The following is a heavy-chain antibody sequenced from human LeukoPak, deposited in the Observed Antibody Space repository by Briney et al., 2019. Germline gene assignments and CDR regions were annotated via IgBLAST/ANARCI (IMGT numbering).Heavy chain of an antibody. Sequence: GRSLRLSCAASGFTFSSYGMHWVRQAPGKGLEWVAVISYDGSNKYYADSVKGRFTISRGNSKNTLYLQMNSLRAEDTAVYYCAKEVEWELRYGAFDIWGQGTMVTVSS. D-gene: IGHD1-26*01. CDR2: ISYDGSNK. J-gene: IGHJ3*02. V-gene: IGHV3-30*18. CDR1: GFTFSSYG. CDR3: AKEVEWELRYGAFDI.